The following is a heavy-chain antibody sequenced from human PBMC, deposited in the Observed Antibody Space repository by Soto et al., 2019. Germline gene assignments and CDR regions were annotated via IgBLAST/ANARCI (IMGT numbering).Heavy chain of an antibody. J-gene: IGHJ6*02. D-gene: IGHD3-10*01. CDR3: AIDFRRHGRAYGMDV. CDR1: GFTFSSYG. CDR2: ISYDGSNK. Sequence: QVQLVESGGGVVQPGRSLRLSCAASGFTFSSYGMHWVRQAPGKGLEWVAVISYDGSNKYYADSVKGRFTISRDNPKNTLHLERNSLRAEDTAVYYCAIDFRRHGRAYGMDVWGQGTTVTVSS. V-gene: IGHV3-30*03.